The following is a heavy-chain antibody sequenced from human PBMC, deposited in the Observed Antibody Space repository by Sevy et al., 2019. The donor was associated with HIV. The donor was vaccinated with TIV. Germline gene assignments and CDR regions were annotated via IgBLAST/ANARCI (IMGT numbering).Heavy chain of an antibody. Sequence: GALSLTCTVSGGSMSSYYWSWIRQPPGKGLEWIGYISYSGSTNYNPSLKSRVTISVDTSKNQFSLKLSSVTAADTAVYYCAREVVIGGYGMDVWGQGTTVTVSS. CDR2: ISYSGST. V-gene: IGHV4-59*01. CDR3: AREVVIGGYGMDV. D-gene: IGHD3-22*01. CDR1: GGSMSSYY. J-gene: IGHJ6*02.